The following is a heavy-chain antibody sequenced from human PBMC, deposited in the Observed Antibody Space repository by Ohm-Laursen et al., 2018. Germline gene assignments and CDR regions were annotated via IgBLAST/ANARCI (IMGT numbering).Heavy chain of an antibody. D-gene: IGHD7-27*01. J-gene: IGHJ2*01. Sequence: SLRLSCTASGFTFSSYPINWVRQAPGKGLEWVSAMGGSAGDTYSYADSVKGRFTISRDKTKNTLYLQMNSLRDEDTAVYYCAKDRATGDAYWYFDLWGRGTLVTVSS. CDR3: AKDRATGDAYWYFDL. V-gene: IGHV3-23*01. CDR2: MGGSAGDT. CDR1: GFTFSSYP.